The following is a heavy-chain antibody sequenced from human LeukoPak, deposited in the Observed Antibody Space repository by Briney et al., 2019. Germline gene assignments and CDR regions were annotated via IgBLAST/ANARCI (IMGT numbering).Heavy chain of an antibody. V-gene: IGHV4-59*01. Sequence: ASETLSLTCTVSGGSISSYYWSWIRQPPGKGLEWIGYIYYSGSTNYNPSLKSRVTISVDTSKNQFSLKLSSVTAADTAVYYCARDVGGTLGYDFWSGYYTPAFDIWGQGTMVTVSS. J-gene: IGHJ3*02. CDR1: GGSISSYY. CDR2: IYYSGST. CDR3: ARDVGGTLGYDFWSGYYTPAFDI. D-gene: IGHD3-3*01.